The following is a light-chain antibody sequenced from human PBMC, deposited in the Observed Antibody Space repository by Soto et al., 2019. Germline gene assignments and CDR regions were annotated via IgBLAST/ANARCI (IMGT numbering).Light chain of an antibody. CDR2: EVN. CDR1: SSDVGGNNS. J-gene: IGLJ2*01. CDR3: SSYAGSKNLV. Sequence: QSALTQPPSASGSPGQSVTISCTGTSSDVGGNNSVSWYQQHPGKAPKLMIYEVNKRPSGVPDRFSASKSDNTASLTVSGLQAEDEADYYCSSYAGSKNLVFGGGTKVTVL. V-gene: IGLV2-8*01.